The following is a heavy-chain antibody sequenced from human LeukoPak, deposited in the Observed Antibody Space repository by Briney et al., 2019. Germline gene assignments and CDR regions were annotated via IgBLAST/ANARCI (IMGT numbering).Heavy chain of an antibody. D-gene: IGHD6-19*01. CDR2: IYPGDSDT. Sequence: GESLKISCKGSGYSFTSYWIGWVRQMPGKGLEWMGIIYPGDSDTRYSPSFQGQVTISADKSISTAYLQWSSLKASDTAMYYCARVRRQWLAAYYFDYWGQGTLVTVPS. J-gene: IGHJ4*02. V-gene: IGHV5-51*01. CDR3: ARVRRQWLAAYYFDY. CDR1: GYSFTSYW.